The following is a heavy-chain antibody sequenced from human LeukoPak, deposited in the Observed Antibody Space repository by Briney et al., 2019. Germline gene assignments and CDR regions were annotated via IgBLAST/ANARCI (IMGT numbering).Heavy chain of an antibody. CDR3: ASYYYDSSGPRRYWFDP. J-gene: IGHJ5*02. D-gene: IGHD3-22*01. CDR2: INHSGST. V-gene: IGHV4-34*01. CDR1: GGSFSGYY. Sequence: PSETPSLTCAVYGGSFSGYYWSWIRQPPGKGLEWIGEINHSGSTNYNPSLKSRVTISVDTSKNQFSLKLSSVTAADTAVYYCASYYYDSSGPRRYWFDPWGQGTLVTVSS.